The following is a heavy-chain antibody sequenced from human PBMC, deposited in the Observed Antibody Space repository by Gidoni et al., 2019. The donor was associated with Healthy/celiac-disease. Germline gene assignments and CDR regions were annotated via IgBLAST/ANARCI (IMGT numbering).Heavy chain of an antibody. Sequence: QVQLVHSGADVKQPGSSVKVSCKASGGTFSSYTISWVRQAPGHGLEWMGRIIPMLGIANYAQKCQGRVTITADKYTSTAYMELSSLRSEDTAVYYCARDLGGYNSNYWGQGTLVTVSS. CDR1: GGTFSSYT. D-gene: IGHD5-12*01. CDR3: ARDLGGYNSNY. V-gene: IGHV1-69*04. CDR2: IIPMLGIA. J-gene: IGHJ4*02.